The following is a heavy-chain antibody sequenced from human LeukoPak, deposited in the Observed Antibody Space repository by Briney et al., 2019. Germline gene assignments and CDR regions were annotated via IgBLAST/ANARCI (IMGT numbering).Heavy chain of an antibody. Sequence: KPSETLSLTCIVSGGSISSYYWSWIRQPPGKGLEWIGYIYYSGSTNYNPSLKSRVTISVDTSKNQFSLKLSSVTAADTAVYYCARDNGDYEYSYWGQGTLVTVSS. CDR2: IYYSGST. D-gene: IGHD4-17*01. J-gene: IGHJ4*02. CDR1: GGSISSYY. V-gene: IGHV4-59*01. CDR3: ARDNGDYEYSY.